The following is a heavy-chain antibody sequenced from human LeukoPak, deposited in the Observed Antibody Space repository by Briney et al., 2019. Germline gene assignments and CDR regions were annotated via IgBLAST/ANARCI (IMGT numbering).Heavy chain of an antibody. V-gene: IGHV4-38-2*02. Sequence: SETLSLTCTVSGYSISSGYYWGWIRQPPGKGLEWIGSINHSGSTNYNPSLKSRVTISVDTSKNQFSLKLSSVTAADTAVYYCALDSGSYYGTFDYWGQGTLVTVSS. CDR2: INHSGST. J-gene: IGHJ4*02. D-gene: IGHD1-26*01. CDR3: ALDSGSYYGTFDY. CDR1: GYSISSGYY.